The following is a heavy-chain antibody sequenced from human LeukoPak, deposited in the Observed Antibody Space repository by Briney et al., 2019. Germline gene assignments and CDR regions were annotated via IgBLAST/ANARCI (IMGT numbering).Heavy chain of an antibody. CDR1: GFTFDDYG. CDR3: ARVTPPSPWTPFDY. D-gene: IGHD4-23*01. CDR2: INWNGGST. Sequence: GGSLRLSCAASGFTFDDYGMSWVRQAPGKGLEWVSGINWNGGSTGYADSVKGRFTISRDNAKNSLYLQMNSLRAEDTALYYCARVTPPSPWTPFDYWGQGTLVTVSS. J-gene: IGHJ4*02. V-gene: IGHV3-20*04.